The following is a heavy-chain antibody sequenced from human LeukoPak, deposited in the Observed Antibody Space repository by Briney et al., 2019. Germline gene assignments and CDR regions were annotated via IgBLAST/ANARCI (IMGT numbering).Heavy chain of an antibody. CDR1: GFTVSSNY. CDR2: IYSGGST. CDR3: ARVLVPPYYYYYYGMDV. V-gene: IGHV3-66*02. J-gene: IGHJ6*02. Sequence: GGSLRLSCAASGFTVSSNYMSWVRQAPGKGLEWVSVIYSGGSTYYADSVKGRFTISRDNSKNTLYLQVNSLRAEDTAVYYCARVLVPPYYYYYYGMDVWGQGTTVTVSS. D-gene: IGHD2-2*01.